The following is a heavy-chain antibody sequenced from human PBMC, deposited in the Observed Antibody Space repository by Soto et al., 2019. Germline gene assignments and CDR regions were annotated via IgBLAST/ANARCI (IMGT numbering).Heavy chain of an antibody. V-gene: IGHV3-9*01. D-gene: IGHD6-19*01. CDR1: GFTFDDYA. Sequence: EVQLVESGGGLVQPGRSLRLSCAASGFTFDDYAMHWVRQAPGKGLEWVSGISWNSGSIGYAESVKGRLTISRDNAKNSLYLQMNSLRAEDTALYYCAKDSSGWYGSVYWCQGTLVTVSS. CDR3: AKDSSGWYGSVY. J-gene: IGHJ4*02. CDR2: ISWNSGSI.